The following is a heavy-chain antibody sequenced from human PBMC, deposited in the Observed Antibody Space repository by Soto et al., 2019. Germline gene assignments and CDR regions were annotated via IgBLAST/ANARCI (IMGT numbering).Heavy chain of an antibody. CDR1: GFTFSSYG. J-gene: IGHJ6*02. D-gene: IGHD3-3*01. CDR3: ARDLGKDYDLWSGYYSYYYGLVV. CDR2: IWYDGSNK. Sequence: PGGSLRLSCAASGFTFSSYGMHWVRQAPGKGLEWVAIIWYDGSNKYYTDSMKGRFTISRDNSKNTLYLQMKSLRAEDTAVYYCARDLGKDYDLWSGYYSYYYGLVVWCQGTTVTVFS. V-gene: IGHV3-33*01.